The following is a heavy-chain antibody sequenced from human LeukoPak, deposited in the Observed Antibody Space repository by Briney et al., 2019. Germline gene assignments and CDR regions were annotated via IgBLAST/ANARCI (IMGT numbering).Heavy chain of an antibody. CDR1: GFTFSSYS. Sequence: GGSLRLSCAASGFTFSSYSMNWVRQAPGKGLEWVSYVSSGSNTIYYADSVKGRFTISRDNSKNTLYLQMNSLRAEDTAVYYCAKDHHGLGYWGQGTLVTVSS. CDR2: VSSGSNTI. CDR3: AKDHHGLGY. J-gene: IGHJ4*02. V-gene: IGHV3-48*01.